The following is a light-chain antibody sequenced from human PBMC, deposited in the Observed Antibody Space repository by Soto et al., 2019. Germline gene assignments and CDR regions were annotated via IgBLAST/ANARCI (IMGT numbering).Light chain of an antibody. CDR2: GAS. CDR1: QSVSSGY. V-gene: IGKV3-20*01. Sequence: DIEMTQSPGTLSLSLCERATLSCRASQSVSSGYLAWYQQKPGQAPGLLIYGASSRAIGIPDRFSCSGSGTDFTLTISRLEPEDFAVYYCQQYGSSPRVTFGGGTKV. CDR3: QQYGSSPRVT. J-gene: IGKJ4*01.